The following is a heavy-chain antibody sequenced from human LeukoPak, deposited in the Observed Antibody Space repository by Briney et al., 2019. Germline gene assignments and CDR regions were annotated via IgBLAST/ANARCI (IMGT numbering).Heavy chain of an antibody. J-gene: IGHJ1*01. V-gene: IGHV3-21*01. CDR1: GFTFSSYW. CDR3: VRDLMGSGATTAYLHH. D-gene: IGHD4/OR15-4a*01. CDR2: ISRRSRHV. Sequence: GGSLRLSCAASGFTFSSYWMHWVRQAPEKGLVWVSSISRRSRHVYYAGSVKGRFTISRDNAKNSLYLQMNSLRAEDMAVYFCVRDLMGSGATTAYLHHWGQGTLVTVSS.